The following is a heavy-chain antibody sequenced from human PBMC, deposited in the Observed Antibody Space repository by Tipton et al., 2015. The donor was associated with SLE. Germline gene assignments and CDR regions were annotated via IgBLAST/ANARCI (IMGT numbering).Heavy chain of an antibody. J-gene: IGHJ4*02. D-gene: IGHD4-23*01. CDR3: ARLGGKGDY. V-gene: IGHV4-30-2*01. CDR1: GGSISSGGYS. Sequence: TLSLTCAVSGGSISSGGYSWSWIRQPPGKGLEWIGYIYHSGSTYYNPSLKSRVTISVDRSKNQFSLKLSSVTAADTAVYYCARLGGKGDYWGQGTLVTVSS. CDR2: IYHSGST.